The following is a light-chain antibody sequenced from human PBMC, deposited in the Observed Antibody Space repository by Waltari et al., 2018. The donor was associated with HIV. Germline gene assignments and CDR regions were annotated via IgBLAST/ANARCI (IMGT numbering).Light chain of an antibody. CDR1: SSNIGAGYD. V-gene: IGLV1-40*01. J-gene: IGLJ2*01. CDR2: ANN. CDR3: QSYDSGLSGSV. Sequence: QSVLTQPPSVSGAPGQRVTISCTGSSSNIGAGYDVNWYQQLPGTAPKLHIYANNNRASGVPDRCSGSKFGPSASLSITGLQAEDEANYYCQSYDSGLSGSVFGGGTKLTVL.